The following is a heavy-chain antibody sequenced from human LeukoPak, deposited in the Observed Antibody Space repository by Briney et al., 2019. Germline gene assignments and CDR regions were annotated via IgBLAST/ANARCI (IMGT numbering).Heavy chain of an antibody. J-gene: IGHJ6*03. CDR3: ARAYGSGSEYYYYYMDV. CDR2: IYSGGST. Sequence: GGSLRLSCAASGFTVSSNYMTWVRQAPGKGLEWVSVIYSGGSTYYADSVEGRFTISRDSSKNTLYLQMNSLRAEDTAVYYCARAYGSGSEYYYYYMDVWGKGTTVTVSS. V-gene: IGHV3-53*01. D-gene: IGHD3-10*01. CDR1: GFTVSSNY.